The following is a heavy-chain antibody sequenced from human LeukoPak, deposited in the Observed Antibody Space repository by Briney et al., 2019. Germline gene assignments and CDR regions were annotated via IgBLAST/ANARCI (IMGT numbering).Heavy chain of an antibody. D-gene: IGHD6-13*01. CDR1: EFIFSGYW. J-gene: IGHJ4*02. Sequence: GGSLRLSCAASEFIFSGYWMNWVRQAPGKGLEWVTNIKQDGSEKQYVDSVRGRFTISRDNAKNSLYLQMNSLRVEDTAVYYCARDGFVGAADYWGQGTLVTVSS. V-gene: IGHV3-7*01. CDR2: IKQDGSEK. CDR3: ARDGFVGAADY.